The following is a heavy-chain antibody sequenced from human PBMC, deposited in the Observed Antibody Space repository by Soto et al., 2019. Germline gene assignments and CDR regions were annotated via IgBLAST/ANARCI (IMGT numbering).Heavy chain of an antibody. J-gene: IGHJ4*02. CDR1: GFTFSSYA. CDR3: ARGITVTTPAEVGY. V-gene: IGHV3-30-3*01. Sequence: GGSLRLSCAASGFTFSSYAMHWVRQAPGKGLEWVAVISYDGSNKYYADSVKGRFTISRDNSKNTLYLQMNSLRAEDTAVYYCARGITVTTPAEVGYWGQGTLVTVYS. D-gene: IGHD4-4*01. CDR2: ISYDGSNK.